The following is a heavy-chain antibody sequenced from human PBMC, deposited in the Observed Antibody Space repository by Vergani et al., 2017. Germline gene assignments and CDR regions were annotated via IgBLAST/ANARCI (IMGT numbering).Heavy chain of an antibody. V-gene: IGHV1-69*01. J-gene: IGHJ5*02. CDR1: GGTFSSYA. Sequence: QVQLVQSGAEVKKPGSSVKVSCKASGGTFSSYAISWVRQAPGQGLEWMGGIIPIFGTANYAQKFKGRVTITADESTSTAYMELRSLRSEDTAVSYCAGVNPRYEILSGYYRALLNEFDPWGQGTLVTVSS. CDR2: IIPIFGTA. D-gene: IGHD3-9*01. CDR3: AGVNPRYEILSGYYRALLNEFDP.